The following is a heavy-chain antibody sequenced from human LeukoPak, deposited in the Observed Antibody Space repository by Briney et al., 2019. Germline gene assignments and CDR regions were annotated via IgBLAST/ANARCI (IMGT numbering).Heavy chain of an antibody. Sequence: GGSLRLSYAASGFTFDEYGMSWVRQAPGKGLEWVSGISLNGGASGYADSVRGRFTISRDNANNSISLQMNSLRVEDTALYYCVRSITMFQYWGQGTLVTVSS. D-gene: IGHD3-10*01. V-gene: IGHV3-20*03. J-gene: IGHJ1*01. CDR3: VRSITMFQY. CDR1: GFTFDEYG. CDR2: ISLNGGAS.